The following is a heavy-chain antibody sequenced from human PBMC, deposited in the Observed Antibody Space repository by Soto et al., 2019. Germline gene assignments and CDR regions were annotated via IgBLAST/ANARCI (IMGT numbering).Heavy chain of an antibody. D-gene: IGHD1-1*01. V-gene: IGHV4-34*01. Sequence: QVQLQQWGAGLLKPSETLSLTCAVYGGFVSSGSYYWSWIRQPPGKGLEWIGEMSHSGGTHFNPSFESRVTISVDTSKNQFSLKMSSVTAADTALYYCARVERGTATTVVDAFDIWGPGTMVTVSS. CDR1: GGFVSSGSYY. CDR3: ARVERGTATTVVDAFDI. CDR2: MSHSGGT. J-gene: IGHJ3*02.